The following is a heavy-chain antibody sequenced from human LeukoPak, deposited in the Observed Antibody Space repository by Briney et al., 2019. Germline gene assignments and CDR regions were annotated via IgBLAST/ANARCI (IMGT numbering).Heavy chain of an antibody. V-gene: IGHV1-69*13. CDR2: IIPIFGTP. J-gene: IGHJ4*02. Sequence: ASVKVSCKASGGTFSSYAISWVRQAPGQGLEWMGRIIPIFGTPNYAQKFQGRVTVTADESTSTAYMELSSLRSEDTAVYYCARAPLGEPVPFEYWGQGTLVTVSS. CDR1: GGTFSSYA. D-gene: IGHD3-16*01. CDR3: ARAPLGEPVPFEY.